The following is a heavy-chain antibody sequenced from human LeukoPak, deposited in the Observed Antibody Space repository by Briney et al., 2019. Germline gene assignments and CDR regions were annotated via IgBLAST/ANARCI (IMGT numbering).Heavy chain of an antibody. D-gene: IGHD4-11*01. CDR2: TSYRDYP. J-gene: IGHJ5*02. V-gene: IGHV4-39*01. CDR3: ARHLYLATVTTYNWFDP. Sequence: PSETLSLTRTVSGGSIANTEDHWTWLRQHPGKGLEWIGYTSYRDYPDSNPSLKSRVTISVDTSKNQFSLKLSSVTAADTAVYYCARHLYLATVTTYNWFDPWGQGTLVTVSS. CDR1: GGSIANTEDH.